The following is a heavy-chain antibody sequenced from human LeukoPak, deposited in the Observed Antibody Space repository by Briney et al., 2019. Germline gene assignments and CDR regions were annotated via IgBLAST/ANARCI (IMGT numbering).Heavy chain of an antibody. CDR2: ISTYNGNT. D-gene: IGHD6-19*01. V-gene: IGHV1-18*01. J-gene: IGHJ4*02. CDR1: GYTFTSYA. CDR3: ARVAVAGDSHFDY. Sequence: ASVKVSCKPSGYTFTSYALSWVRQAPGQGLEWMGWISTYNGNTNYAQKLQGRVTMTTDTSTSTAYMELRSLRSDDTAVYYCARVAVAGDSHFDYWGQGTLVTVSS.